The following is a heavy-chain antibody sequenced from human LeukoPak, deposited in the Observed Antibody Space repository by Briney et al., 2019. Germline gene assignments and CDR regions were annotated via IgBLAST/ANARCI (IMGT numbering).Heavy chain of an antibody. Sequence: PSETLSLTCTVSGGSISSGGYYWSWIRQHPGKGLEWIGYIYYSGSTYYNPSLKSRVTISVDTSKNQFSLKLSSVTAADTAVYYCARGLFPFTIFGVVNFDYWGQGTLVTVSS. CDR3: ARGLFPFTIFGVVNFDY. V-gene: IGHV4-31*03. CDR1: GGSISSGGYY. CDR2: IYYSGST. D-gene: IGHD3-3*01. J-gene: IGHJ4*02.